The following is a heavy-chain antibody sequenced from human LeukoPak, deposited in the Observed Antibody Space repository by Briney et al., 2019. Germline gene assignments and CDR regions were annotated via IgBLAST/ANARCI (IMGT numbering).Heavy chain of an antibody. CDR2: IYTSGST. D-gene: IGHD6-13*01. Sequence: SETLSLTCTVSGGSISSYYWSWIRQPAGKGLEWIGRIYTSGSTNYNPSLKSRVPMSVDTSKNQFSLKLSSVTAADTAVYYCARGGGSSWYQGYYFDYWGQGTLVTVSS. CDR3: ARGGGSSWYQGYYFDY. V-gene: IGHV4-4*07. J-gene: IGHJ4*02. CDR1: GGSISSYY.